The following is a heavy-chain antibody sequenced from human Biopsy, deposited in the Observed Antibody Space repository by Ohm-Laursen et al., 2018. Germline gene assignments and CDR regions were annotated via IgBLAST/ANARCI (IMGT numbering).Heavy chain of an antibody. V-gene: IGHV4-61*01. D-gene: IGHD2-21*01. Sequence: SETLSLTCSVSGGSVSSSNYYWNWIRQTPGKGLEWIGFIYNTERTNYNPSLKSRVTISLDTSKNQFSLELSSVIPSDTAVYYCAIDRVPRRGVMPVYYYGMDVWGQGSTVTVPS. CDR2: IYNTERT. J-gene: IGHJ6*02. CDR3: AIDRVPRRGVMPVYYYGMDV. CDR1: GGSVSSSNYY.